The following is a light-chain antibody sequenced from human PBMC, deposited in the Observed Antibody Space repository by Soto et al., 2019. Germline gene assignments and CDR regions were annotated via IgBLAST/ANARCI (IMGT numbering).Light chain of an antibody. CDR2: GAS. CDR1: QGISTY. J-gene: IGKJ1*01. V-gene: IGKV1-39*01. Sequence: DIQMTQSPSSLSASVGDRVTITCRASQGISTYLAWYQQKPGKAPNLLIYGASSLESGVPSRFSGSGSGTDFTLTISNLQPEDFATYFCQQTYSTTWTFGQGTKVEI. CDR3: QQTYSTTWT.